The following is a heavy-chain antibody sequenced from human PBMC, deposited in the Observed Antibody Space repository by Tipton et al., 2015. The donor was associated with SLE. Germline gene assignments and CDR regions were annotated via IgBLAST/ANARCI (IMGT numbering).Heavy chain of an antibody. CDR1: GGSFSGNY. CDR2: INHSGST. V-gene: IGHV4-34*01. D-gene: IGHD6-25*01. CDR3: ARGSPAAGFGY. J-gene: IGHJ4*02. Sequence: TLSLTCAVYGGSFSGNYWSWIRQSPGKGLEWIGEINHSGSTNYNPSLKSRVTISADTSKNQLSLELSSVTAADTAVYYCARGSPAAGFGYWGQGTLVTVSS.